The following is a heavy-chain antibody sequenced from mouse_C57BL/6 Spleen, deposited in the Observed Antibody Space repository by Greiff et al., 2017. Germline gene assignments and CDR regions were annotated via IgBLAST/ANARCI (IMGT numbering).Heavy chain of an antibody. CDR1: GFTFSSYA. Sequence: EVHLVESGGGLVKPGGSLKLSCAASGFTFSSYAMSWVRQTPEKRLEWVATISDGGSYTYYPDNVKGRFTISRVNAKNNLYLQMSHLKSEDTAMYYCARDGSNGAMDYWGQGTSVTVSS. D-gene: IGHD1-1*01. V-gene: IGHV5-4*01. J-gene: IGHJ4*01. CDR2: ISDGGSYT. CDR3: ARDGSNGAMDY.